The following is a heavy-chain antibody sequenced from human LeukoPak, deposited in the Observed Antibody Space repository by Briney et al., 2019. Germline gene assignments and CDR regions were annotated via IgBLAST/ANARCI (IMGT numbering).Heavy chain of an antibody. Sequence: ASVKVSCKASGYTFTGYYMHWVRQAPGQGLEWMGWINPNSGGTNYAQKFQGRVTMTRDTSTSTVYMELSSLRSEDTAVYYCARDPTPILTGYYKVGWFDPWGQGTLVTVSS. J-gene: IGHJ5*02. V-gene: IGHV1-2*02. CDR3: ARDPTPILTGYYKVGWFDP. D-gene: IGHD3-9*01. CDR1: GYTFTGYY. CDR2: INPNSGGT.